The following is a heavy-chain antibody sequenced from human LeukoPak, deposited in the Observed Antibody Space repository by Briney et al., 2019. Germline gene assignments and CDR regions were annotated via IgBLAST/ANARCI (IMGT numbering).Heavy chain of an antibody. CDR1: GFTFSSYG. V-gene: IGHV3-33*01. CDR3: ARDRRAATAGAFDI. D-gene: IGHD6-25*01. CDR2: IWYDGSNK. Sequence: GGSLRLSCAASGFTFSSYGMHWVRQAPGKGLEWVAVIWYDGSNKYYADSVTGRFTISRDNSKNTLYLQMNSLSAEDTAGYYCARDRRAATAGAFDIWGQGTMVTVSS. J-gene: IGHJ3*02.